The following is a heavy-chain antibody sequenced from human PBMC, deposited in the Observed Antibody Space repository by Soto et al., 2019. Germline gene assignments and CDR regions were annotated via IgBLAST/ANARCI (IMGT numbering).Heavy chain of an antibody. J-gene: IGHJ4*02. CDR3: ARSMSMEYSSGWYFDY. D-gene: IGHD6-19*01. CDR2: IWYDGSNK. CDR1: GFTFSSYG. Sequence: QVQLVESGGGVVQPGRSLRLSCAASGFTFSSYGMHWVRQAPGKGLEWVAVIWYDGSNKYYADSVKGRFTIYRNNSKNSLYLQMNSLEAEDTAVYFCARSMSMEYSSGWYFDYWGQGTLVTVSS. V-gene: IGHV3-33*01.